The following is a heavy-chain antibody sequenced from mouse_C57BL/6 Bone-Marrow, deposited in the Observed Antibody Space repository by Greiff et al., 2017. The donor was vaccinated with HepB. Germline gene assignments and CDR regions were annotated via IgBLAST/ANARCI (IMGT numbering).Heavy chain of an antibody. CDR1: GYTFTSYW. J-gene: IGHJ2*01. Sequence: QVQLQQPGAELVRPGTSVKLSCKASGYTFTSYWMHWVKQRPGQGLEWIGVIDPSDSYTNYNQKFKGKATLTVDTSSSTAYMQLSSLTSEDSAVYYCARGLGSRDSWGQGTTLTVSS. D-gene: IGHD1-1*01. CDR3: ARGLGSRDS. CDR2: IDPSDSYT. V-gene: IGHV1-59*01.